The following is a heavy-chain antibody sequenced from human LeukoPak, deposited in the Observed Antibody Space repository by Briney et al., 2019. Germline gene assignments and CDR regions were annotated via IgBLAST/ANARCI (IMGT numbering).Heavy chain of an antibody. D-gene: IGHD6-6*01. CDR1: GGSISSGGYY. CDR3: ARGAARYAFDI. Sequence: PSETLSLTCTVSGGSISSGGYYWSWIRQPPGKGLEWIGYIYHSGSTYYNPSLKSRVTISVDRSKNQFSLKLSSVTAADTAVYYCARGAARYAFDIWGQGTMVTVSS. CDR2: IYHSGST. V-gene: IGHV4-30-2*01. J-gene: IGHJ3*02.